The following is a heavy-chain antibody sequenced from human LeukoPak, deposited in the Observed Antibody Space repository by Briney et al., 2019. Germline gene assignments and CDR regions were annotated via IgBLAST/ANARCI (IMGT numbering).Heavy chain of an antibody. CDR1: GFIFDYYG. V-gene: IGHV3-30*02. CDR2: IRSEGNDK. Sequence: PGGSLRLSCAASGFIFDYYGMHWVPQCPGTGLECLAFIRSEGNDKYYGHSVKGRFTISRDISKNTLYLQMISLRAEDTGVYYCAKDRTPVYGNFDVDAFDVWGQGTVVTVSS. D-gene: IGHD4-11*01. J-gene: IGHJ3*01. CDR3: AKDRTPVYGNFDVDAFDV.